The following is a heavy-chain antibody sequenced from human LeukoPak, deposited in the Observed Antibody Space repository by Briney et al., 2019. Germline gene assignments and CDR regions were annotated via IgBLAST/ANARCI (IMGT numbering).Heavy chain of an antibody. CDR2: ISSSSSTI. Sequence: TGGSLRLSCAASGFTFSGYSKNWLRQAPGKGLEWVSYISSSSSTIYYADSVKGRFTISRDNAKNSLYLQMNSLRAEDTAVYYCARFAHYDFWSGYYTGRFDYWGQGTLVTVSS. CDR1: GFTFSGYS. CDR3: ARFAHYDFWSGYYTGRFDY. J-gene: IGHJ4*02. V-gene: IGHV3-48*04. D-gene: IGHD3-3*01.